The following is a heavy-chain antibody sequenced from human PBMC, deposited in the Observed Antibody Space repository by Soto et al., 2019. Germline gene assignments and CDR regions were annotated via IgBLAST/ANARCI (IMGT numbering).Heavy chain of an antibody. J-gene: IGHJ4*02. CDR2: IKSDGSST. CDR3: AQLGLMTFSHKHYFNH. CDR1: GFSFDNYG. D-gene: IGHD3-16*01. Sequence: EVQLLESGGDLVQPGGSLRLSCVASGFSFDNYGMSWVRQAPGKGLEWVSAIKSDGSSTYYAASVKDRFTISRDNSKNTLYLQLNSLRAEDTAVYYCAQLGLMTFSHKHYFNHWGWGTLVTVSS. V-gene: IGHV3-23*01.